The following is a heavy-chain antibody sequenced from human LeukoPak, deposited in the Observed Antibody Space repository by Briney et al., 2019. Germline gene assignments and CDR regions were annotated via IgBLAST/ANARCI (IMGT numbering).Heavy chain of an antibody. D-gene: IGHD5-12*01. J-gene: IGHJ4*02. Sequence: SETLSLTCTVSGGSISNYYWSWIRQPPGKGLEWVGYMSNSGNTNYSPSLKSRVTISLVTSRNQFSLRLTSVTAADTAVYYCARHRYSGYGAHFDYWGQGTLVTVSS. CDR2: MSNSGNT. V-gene: IGHV4-59*08. CDR3: ARHRYSGYGAHFDY. CDR1: GGSISNYY.